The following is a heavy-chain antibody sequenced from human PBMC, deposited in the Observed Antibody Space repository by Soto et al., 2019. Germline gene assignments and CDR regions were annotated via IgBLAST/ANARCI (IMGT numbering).Heavy chain of an antibody. V-gene: IGHV4-61*01. CDR2: IYYSGST. D-gene: IGHD5-12*01. CDR3: ARGKYSGYEVWFDP. J-gene: IGHJ5*02. CDR1: GGSVSSGSYY. Sequence: SETLSLTCTVSGGSVSSGSYYWSWIRQPPGKGLEWIGYIYYSGSTNYNPSLKSRVTISVDTSKNQFSLKLSSVTAADTAVYYCARGKYSGYEVWFDPWGQGTLVTVSS.